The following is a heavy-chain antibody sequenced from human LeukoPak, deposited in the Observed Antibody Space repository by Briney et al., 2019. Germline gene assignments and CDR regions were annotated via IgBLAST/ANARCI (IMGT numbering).Heavy chain of an antibody. CDR2: ISGSGGST. Sequence: GGSLRLSRAASGFTFSSYAMSWVRQAPGKGLEWVSAISGSGGSTYYADSVKGRFTISRDSSKNTLYLQMNSLRAEDTAVYYCAKGRWLLLFFDYWGQGTLVTVSS. CDR1: GFTFSSYA. J-gene: IGHJ4*02. D-gene: IGHD3-22*01. V-gene: IGHV3-23*01. CDR3: AKGRWLLLFFDY.